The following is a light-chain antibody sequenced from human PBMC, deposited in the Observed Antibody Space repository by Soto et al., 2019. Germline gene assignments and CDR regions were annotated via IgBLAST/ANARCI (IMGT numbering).Light chain of an antibody. CDR2: GES. CDR3: QQSYSTPPT. V-gene: IGKV3-20*01. CDR1: QSVSSY. Sequence: VLTQSPGTLPVSPGDRATLSCRASQSVSSYLAWYQQKSGQAPRLLIYGESSRASGIPDRLSGSGSGTDLNLTISSLQPEDFATYYCQQSYSTPPTCGQGTKVDIK. J-gene: IGKJ1*01.